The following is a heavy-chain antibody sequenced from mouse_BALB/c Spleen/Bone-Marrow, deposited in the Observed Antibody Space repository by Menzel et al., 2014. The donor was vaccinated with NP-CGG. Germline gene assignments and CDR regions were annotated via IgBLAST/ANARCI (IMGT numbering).Heavy chain of an antibody. Sequence: EVKLVESGGGLVKSGGSLKLSCAASGFTFNSYGMSWVRQTPGKRLEWVATISRGGSYTFYPDSLKGRFTISRDNDKNSLYLQQSSLRSEDTALYYCARHAYYDQTEFSFVYWGQGTLVTVSA. J-gene: IGHJ3*01. V-gene: IGHV5-9-2*01. D-gene: IGHD2-4*01. CDR3: ARHAYYDQTEFSFVY. CDR2: ISRGGSYT. CDR1: GFTFNSYG.